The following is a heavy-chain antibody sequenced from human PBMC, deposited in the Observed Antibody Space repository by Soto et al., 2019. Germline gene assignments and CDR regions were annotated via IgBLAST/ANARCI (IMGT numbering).Heavy chain of an antibody. V-gene: IGHV4-34*02. CDR1: GESFGGYE. Sequence: QVQLQQWGAGLLKPSETLSLTCDVSGESFGGYEWSWIRQSPGKGLEWIGDITHRGSTNYNPSLKSRVTLSVDTSKRQFSLKLSSVTAADTAVYYCARDYARGWCQFWGQGTLVTVSS. CDR3: ARDYARGWCQF. J-gene: IGHJ4*02. D-gene: IGHD2-8*02. CDR2: ITHRGST.